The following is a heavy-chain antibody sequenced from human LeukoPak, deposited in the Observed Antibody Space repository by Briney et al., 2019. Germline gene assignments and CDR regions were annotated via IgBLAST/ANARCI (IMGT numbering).Heavy chain of an antibody. CDR2: ISYDGSNK. CDR3: AREGYDYDILTGYYGRRFDY. D-gene: IGHD3-9*01. Sequence: PGRSLGLSCAASGFTFNNYAMHWVRQAPGKGLEWVAVISYDGSNKYYADSVKGRFTISRDNSRNTLYLQMNSLRAEDTAVYYCAREGYDYDILTGYYGRRFDYWGQGTLVTVSS. J-gene: IGHJ4*02. V-gene: IGHV3-30-3*01. CDR1: GFTFNNYA.